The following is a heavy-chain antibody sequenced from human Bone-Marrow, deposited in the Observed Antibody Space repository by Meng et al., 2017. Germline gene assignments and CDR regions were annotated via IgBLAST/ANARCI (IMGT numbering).Heavy chain of an antibody. CDR2: IKSKPDGETI. J-gene: IGHJ4*02. D-gene: IGHD5-12*01. Sequence: EVRVVESGGGLVQPGRSLRLSCEGSGFTFSNAYMTWVRQVPGKRLEWVGRIKSKPDGETIDYAAPVKGRFTISRDDSKNTVYLQMNSLKSEDTAVYYCSGHIDYWGQGTLVTVSS. CDR1: GFTFSNAY. V-gene: IGHV3-15*01. CDR3: SGHIDY.